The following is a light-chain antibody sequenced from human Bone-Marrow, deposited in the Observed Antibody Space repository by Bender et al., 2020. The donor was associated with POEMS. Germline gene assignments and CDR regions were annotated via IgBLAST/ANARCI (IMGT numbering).Light chain of an antibody. CDR1: ISDIGKYDL. J-gene: IGLJ1*01. Sequence: QSALTQPASVSGSPGQSITISCTGDISDIGKYDLLSWYQQYPGKVPKLIIYEDSKRPSGVSNRVSGSKSGNTASLTISGLQPEDEAEYYCCSYAGNTVFGSGTRVTVL. CDR3: CSYAGNTV. CDR2: EDS. V-gene: IGLV2-23*01.